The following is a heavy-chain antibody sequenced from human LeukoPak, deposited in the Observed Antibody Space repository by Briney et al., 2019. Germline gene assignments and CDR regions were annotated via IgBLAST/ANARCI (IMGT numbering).Heavy chain of an antibody. Sequence: GGSLRLSYAASGFTFSDYSMNWVRQAPGKGLEWVSTISGSGAYTYYADSVKGRLTISRDNSKNTLYLQMDSLRAEDTAVYYCAKYFASGSYYKLPHWGQGTLVTVSS. CDR3: AKYFASGSYYKLPH. D-gene: IGHD3-10*01. CDR1: GFTFSDYS. CDR2: ISGSGAYT. J-gene: IGHJ1*01. V-gene: IGHV3-23*01.